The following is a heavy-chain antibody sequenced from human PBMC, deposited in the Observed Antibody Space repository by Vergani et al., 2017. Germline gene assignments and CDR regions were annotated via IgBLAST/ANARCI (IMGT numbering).Heavy chain of an antibody. D-gene: IGHD2-2*01. CDR1: GFTFNSYG. Sequence: QVQLVESGGGVVQPGGSLRLSCAASGFTFNSYGMHWVRQAPGKGLEWVASIRSDESRRYYGDSMEGPFTISRDNSKNTLYLQMNSLRAEDTAVYYCATDIVVVPAAIGAFDIWGQGTMVTVSS. V-gene: IGHV3-30*02. CDR2: IRSDESRR. CDR3: ATDIVVVPAAIGAFDI. J-gene: IGHJ3*02.